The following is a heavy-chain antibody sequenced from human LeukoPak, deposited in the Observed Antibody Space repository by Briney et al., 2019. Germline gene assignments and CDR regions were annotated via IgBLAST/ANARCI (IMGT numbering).Heavy chain of an antibody. Sequence: GGSLRLSCVGYGLNLRVNYMTWVRQAPGKGVEWVSVIYSDGSDGATYYADSVKDRFTISRDNSKNTLYLQMNSLRAEDTAVYYCAREVGESLDYWGQGTLVTVSS. CDR3: AREVGESLDY. D-gene: IGHD3-10*01. CDR2: IYSDGSDGAT. V-gene: IGHV3-66*01. CDR1: GLNLRVNY. J-gene: IGHJ4*02.